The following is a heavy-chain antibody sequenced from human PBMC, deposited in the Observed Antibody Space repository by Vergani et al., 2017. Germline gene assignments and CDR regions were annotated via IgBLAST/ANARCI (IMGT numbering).Heavy chain of an antibody. D-gene: IGHD2-2*01. V-gene: IGHV3-7*01. Sequence: EVQLVESGGGLVQPGGSLRLSCAASGFTFSSYWMSWVRQAPGKGLEWGANIKQDGSEKYYVDSVKGRFTISRDNAKNSLYLQMNSLRAEDTAVYYCARDRRCSSTSCYRYYYYMDVWAKGTTVTVSS. CDR3: ARDRRCSSTSCYRYYYYMDV. J-gene: IGHJ6*03. CDR1: GFTFSSYW. CDR2: IKQDGSEK.